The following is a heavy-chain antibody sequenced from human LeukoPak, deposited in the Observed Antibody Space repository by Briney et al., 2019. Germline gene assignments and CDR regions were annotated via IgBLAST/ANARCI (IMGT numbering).Heavy chain of an antibody. CDR2: INAGNGNT. CDR3: AREALWQWLVRDESALDY. CDR1: GYTFTSYD. J-gene: IGHJ4*02. V-gene: IGHV1-3*01. Sequence: ASVKVSCKASGYTFTSYDINWVRQATGQRLEWMGWINAGNGNTKYSQKFQGRVTITRDTSASTAYMELSSLRSEDTAVYYCAREALWQWLVRDESALDYWGQGTLVTVSS. D-gene: IGHD6-19*01.